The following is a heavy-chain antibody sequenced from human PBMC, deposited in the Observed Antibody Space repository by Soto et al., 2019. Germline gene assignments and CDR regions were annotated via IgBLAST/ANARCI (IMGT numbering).Heavy chain of an antibody. CDR3: AKSSAARPMAFDY. D-gene: IGHD6-6*01. V-gene: IGHV3-23*01. CDR1: GFTFSSYV. Sequence: EVQLLESGGGLVQPGGSLRLSCAASGFTFSSYVMSWVRQAPGKGLEWVSAISGSGGSTYYADSVKGRFTISRDNSKNTLYLQMNSLRAEDTAVYYCAKSSAARPMAFDYWGQGTLVTVSS. CDR2: ISGSGGST. J-gene: IGHJ4*02.